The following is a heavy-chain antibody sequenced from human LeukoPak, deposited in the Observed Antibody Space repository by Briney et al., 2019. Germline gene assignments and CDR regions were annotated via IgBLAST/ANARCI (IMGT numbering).Heavy chain of an antibody. CDR1: GFTFSDYY. V-gene: IGHV3-11*06. Sequence: GGSLRLPCAASGFTFSDYYMSWIRQAPGKGLEWVSYISSSSSYTNYADSVKGRFTISRDNAKNSLYLQMNSLRAEDTAVYYCARDFVVVVAATYFDCWGQGTLVTVSS. D-gene: IGHD2-15*01. CDR3: ARDFVVVVAATYFDC. CDR2: ISSSSSYT. J-gene: IGHJ4*02.